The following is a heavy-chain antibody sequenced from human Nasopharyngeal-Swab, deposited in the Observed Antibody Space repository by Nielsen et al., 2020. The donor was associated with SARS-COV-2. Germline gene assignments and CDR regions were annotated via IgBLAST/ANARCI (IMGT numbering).Heavy chain of an antibody. D-gene: IGHD6-6*01. CDR2: LYSGGSST. CDR1: GFTFSSYA. CDR3: AKGWVSSSPPSFDY. V-gene: IGHV3-23*03. J-gene: IGHJ4*02. Sequence: GESLKISCAASGFTFSSYAMSWVRQAPGKGLEWVSVLYSGGSSTYYADSVKGRFTISRDNSKNTLYLQMNSLRGEDTAVYYCAKGWVSSSPPSFDYWGQGTLVTVSS.